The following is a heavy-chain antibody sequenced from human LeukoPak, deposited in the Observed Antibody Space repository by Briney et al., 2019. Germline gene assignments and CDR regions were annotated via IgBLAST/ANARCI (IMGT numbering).Heavy chain of an antibody. V-gene: IGHV3-23*01. D-gene: IGHD3-10*01. CDR3: ARDPAGSGPYYYYYYMDV. J-gene: IGHJ6*03. CDR1: GFTFSSYE. CDR2: ISGSGDNT. Sequence: PGGSLRLSCAASGFTFSSYEMNWVRQAPGKGLEWVSAISGSGDNTYYADSVKGRFTISRDNSKNTLYLQMNSLRAEDTAVYYCARDPAGSGPYYYYYYMDVWGKGTTVTVSS.